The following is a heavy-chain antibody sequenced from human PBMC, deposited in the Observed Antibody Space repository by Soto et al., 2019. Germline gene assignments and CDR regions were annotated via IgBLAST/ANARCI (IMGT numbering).Heavy chain of an antibody. CDR3: ARAQELYCSGGSCYWFDP. J-gene: IGHJ5*02. D-gene: IGHD2-15*01. Sequence: ASVKVSCKASGGTFSSYAISWVRQAPGQGLEWMGGIIPIFGTANYAQKFQGRVTITADESTSTAYMELSSLRSEDTAVYYCARAQELYCSGGSCYWFDPWGQGTLVTVSS. CDR2: IIPIFGTA. V-gene: IGHV1-69*13. CDR1: GGTFSSYA.